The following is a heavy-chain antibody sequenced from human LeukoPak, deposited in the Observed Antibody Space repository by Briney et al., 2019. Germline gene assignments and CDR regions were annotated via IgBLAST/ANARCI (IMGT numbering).Heavy chain of an antibody. D-gene: IGHD3-22*01. J-gene: IGHJ4*02. CDR1: GFTFSSYT. Sequence: GGSLRLSCSASGFTFSSYTMYWVRQAPGKGLKYVSVISSNGDRTYYADSVKGRFTISRDNSKNTLYLQMSSLRVEDTAMYYCARWLEAPYDSGDCWGQGTLVTVSS. CDR2: ISSNGDRT. V-gene: IGHV3-64D*09. CDR3: ARWLEAPYDSGDC.